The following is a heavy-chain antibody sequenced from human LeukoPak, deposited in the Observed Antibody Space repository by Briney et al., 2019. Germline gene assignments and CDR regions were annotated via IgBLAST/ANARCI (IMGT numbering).Heavy chain of an antibody. CDR2: ISSSGSTI. V-gene: IGHV3-11*04. J-gene: IGHJ3*02. D-gene: IGHD3-16*01. CDR3: AREDVTCAFDI. Sequence: GGSLRLSCAASGFTFSDYYMSWIREAPGKGLEWVSYISSSGSTIYYADSVKGRFTISRDNAKNSLYLQMNSLRAEDTAVYYCAREDVTCAFDIWGQGTMVTVSS. CDR1: GFTFSDYY.